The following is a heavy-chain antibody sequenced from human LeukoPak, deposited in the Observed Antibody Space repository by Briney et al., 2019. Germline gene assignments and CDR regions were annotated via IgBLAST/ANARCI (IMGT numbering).Heavy chain of an antibody. CDR1: GGSISSYY. Sequence: PSETLSLTCTVSGGSISSYYWSWIRQPPGKGLEWIGYIYYSGSTNYNPSLKSRVTISVDTSKNQFSLKLSSVTAADTAVYYCVKDFGRNLGGPGYWGRGTLVTVSS. CDR2: IYYSGST. CDR3: VKDFGRNLGGPGY. D-gene: IGHD3-10*01. J-gene: IGHJ4*02. V-gene: IGHV4-59*12.